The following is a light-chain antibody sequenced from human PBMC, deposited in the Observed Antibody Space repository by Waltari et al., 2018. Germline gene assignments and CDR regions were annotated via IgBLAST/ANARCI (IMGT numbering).Light chain of an antibody. V-gene: IGLV1-44*01. Sequence: QSVLTQPPSLSGTPGQRVTISCSGSNSNIGSNTVDWYQVLPGTAPKLLLHGNDQRPSGVPDRFSGSKFGASGSLAISGLQPEDESEYYCAAWDESLKGWVFGGGTRLTVL. J-gene: IGLJ3*02. CDR2: GND. CDR1: NSNIGSNT. CDR3: AAWDESLKGWV.